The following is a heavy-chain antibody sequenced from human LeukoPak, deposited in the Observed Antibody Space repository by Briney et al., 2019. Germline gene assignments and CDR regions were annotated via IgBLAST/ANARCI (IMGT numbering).Heavy chain of an antibody. Sequence: SETLSLTCSVSGESMRTGGYYWTWIRQHPGKGLEWIGYIYYSGSTYYNPSLKDRISMSVDTSNNRFSVKLTAVTAADTAVYFCARGDGSHSYAKGFDIWGQGTLVTVSS. V-gene: IGHV4-31*03. CDR3: ARGDGSHSYAKGFDI. D-gene: IGHD3-16*01. CDR2: IYYSGST. J-gene: IGHJ3*02. CDR1: GESMRTGGYY.